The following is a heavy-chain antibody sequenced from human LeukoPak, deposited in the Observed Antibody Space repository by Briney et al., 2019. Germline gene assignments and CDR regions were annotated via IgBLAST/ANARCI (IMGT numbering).Heavy chain of an antibody. D-gene: IGHD1-26*01. Sequence: SETLSRTCTVSGGSISNSYWSWVRQPPGKGLDSIGHIYSSGSTTYSPSLKSRVTMSVDTSKNQFSLKLTSVTAADTAVYYCARHRSDGTYPLDYWGQGALVTVSS. V-gene: IGHV4-59*08. CDR3: ARHRSDGTYPLDY. J-gene: IGHJ4*02. CDR1: GGSISNSY. CDR2: IYSSGST.